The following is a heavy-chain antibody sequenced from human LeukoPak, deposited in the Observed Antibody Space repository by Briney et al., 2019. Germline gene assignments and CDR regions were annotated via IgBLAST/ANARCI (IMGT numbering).Heavy chain of an antibody. CDR3: AREREGMIVPYYFDY. D-gene: IGHD3-22*01. Sequence: SSETLSLTCTVSGGSISGYYWSWIRQSPGKGLESLGYIYYTGSTNYNPSLKSRVTMSVDTSKNQFSLKLSSVTAADTAVYYCAREREGMIVPYYFDYWGQGTLVTVSS. J-gene: IGHJ4*02. CDR2: IYYTGST. CDR1: GGSISGYY. V-gene: IGHV4-59*12.